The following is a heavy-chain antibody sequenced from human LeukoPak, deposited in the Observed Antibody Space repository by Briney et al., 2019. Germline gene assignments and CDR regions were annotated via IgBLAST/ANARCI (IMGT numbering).Heavy chain of an antibody. CDR1: GGSISSYY. CDR2: IYYSGST. Sequence: PSETLSLTCTVSGGSISSYYWSWIRQPPGKGLEWIGCIYYSGSTNYNPSLKSRVTISVDTSKNQFSLKLSSVTAADTAVYYCARLKRESYFEEFDYCVLVTLIT. CDR3: ARLKRESYFEEFDY. J-gene: IGHJ4*02. V-gene: IGHV4-59*01. D-gene: IGHD1-26*01.